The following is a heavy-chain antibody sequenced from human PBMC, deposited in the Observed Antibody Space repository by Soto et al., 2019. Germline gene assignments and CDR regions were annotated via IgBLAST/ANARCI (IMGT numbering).Heavy chain of an antibody. J-gene: IGHJ6*02. V-gene: IGHV1-58*01. CDR1: GFTFTSSA. CDR2: IVVGSGNT. D-gene: IGHD6-19*01. CDR3: AADLGYSSGRTDYYYGMDV. Sequence: GASVKVSCKASGFTFTSSAVQWVRQARGQRLEWIGWIVVGSGNTNYAQKFQERVTITRDMSTSTAYMELSSLRSEDTAVYYCAADLGYSSGRTDYYYGMDVWGQGTTVTVSS.